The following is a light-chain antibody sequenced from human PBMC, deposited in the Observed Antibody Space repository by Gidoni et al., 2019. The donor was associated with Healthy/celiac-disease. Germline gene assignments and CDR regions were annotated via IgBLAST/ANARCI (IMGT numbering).Light chain of an antibody. Sequence: DIQMTQSPSSLSASVGDRVTITCRASQSISSYLNWYQQKPGKAPKLLIYAASSLQSGVTSRFSCSGSGTDFTLTISSLQPEDFATYYCQQSYSTPYTFGQGTKLEIK. CDR3: QQSYSTPYT. CDR2: AAS. CDR1: QSISSY. J-gene: IGKJ2*01. V-gene: IGKV1-39*01.